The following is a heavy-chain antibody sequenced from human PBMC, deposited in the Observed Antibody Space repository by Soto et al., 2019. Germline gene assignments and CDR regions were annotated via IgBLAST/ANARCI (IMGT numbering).Heavy chain of an antibody. CDR2: ISHAGSEI. CDR1: GFIFSSYG. CDR3: AKDEGLFAIFGEVTHYYYGLDV. V-gene: IGHV3-30*18. D-gene: IGHD3-3*01. Sequence: QVQLVESGGGVVQPGRSLRLSCAASGFIFSSYGMHWVRQAPGKGLEWVALISHAGSEIYYAHSVRGRFTISRDNSENTLYLQMNVLRDDDTDLYHCAKDEGLFAIFGEVTHYYYGLDVWGQGTTVTVSS. J-gene: IGHJ6*02.